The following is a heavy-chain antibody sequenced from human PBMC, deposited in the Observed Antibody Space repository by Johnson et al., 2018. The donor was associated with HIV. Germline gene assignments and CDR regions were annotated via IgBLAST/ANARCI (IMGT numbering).Heavy chain of an antibody. CDR2: IKCDGSEK. V-gene: IGHV3-52*01. CDR3: AKPPSMGADAFDV. J-gene: IGHJ3*01. CDR1: GFTFSSSW. Sequence: VQLVESGGGLVQPGGSLRLSCAASGFTFSSSWMHWVCQAPEKGLEWVADIKCDGSEKYYVDSVKGRLTISRDNAKNSLYLQMNSLRAEDSALFYCAKPPSMGADAFDVWGQGTMVTVSS. D-gene: IGHD3-16*01.